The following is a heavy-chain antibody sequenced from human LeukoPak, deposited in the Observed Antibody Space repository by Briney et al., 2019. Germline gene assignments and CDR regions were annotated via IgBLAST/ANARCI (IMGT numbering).Heavy chain of an antibody. J-gene: IGHJ5*02. D-gene: IGHD3-3*01. CDR1: GYTFTGYY. CDR3: ARGPRTISALPRLDP. CDR2: INPSGGST. Sequence: ASMKVSCKASGYTFTGYYMHWVRQAPGQGLEWMGIINPSGGSTSYAQKFQGRVTMTRDTSTSTVYMELSSLRSEDTAVYYCARGPRTISALPRLDPWGQGTLVTVSS. V-gene: IGHV1-46*01.